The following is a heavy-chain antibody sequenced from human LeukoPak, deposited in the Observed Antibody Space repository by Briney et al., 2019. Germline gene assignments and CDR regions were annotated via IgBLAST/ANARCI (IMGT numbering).Heavy chain of an antibody. CDR1: GFTFSSYS. CDR3: ARGRGDLVDY. J-gene: IGHJ4*02. V-gene: IGHV3-21*01. CDR2: ISSSSSYI. D-gene: IGHD4-17*01. Sequence: GGSLRLSCAASGFTFSSYSMNWVRQAPGKGLEWVSSISSSSSYIYYADSVKGRFTISRDNAKNSLYLQMNSLGAEDTAVYYCARGRGDLVDYWGQGTLVTVSS.